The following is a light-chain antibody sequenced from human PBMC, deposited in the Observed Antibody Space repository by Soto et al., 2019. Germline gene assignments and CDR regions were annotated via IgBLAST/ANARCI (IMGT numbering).Light chain of an antibody. CDR1: QSVAGSY. Sequence: EIVLTQPPGTLSLSPGERATLSCRASQSVAGSYLAWYHQKPGQAPRLLIYGASSRATGIPDRFSGSGSGTDFTLTISRLEPEDFAVYYCQQYGSSPYTFGPGTKVDIK. CDR3: QQYGSSPYT. V-gene: IGKV3-20*01. J-gene: IGKJ3*01. CDR2: GAS.